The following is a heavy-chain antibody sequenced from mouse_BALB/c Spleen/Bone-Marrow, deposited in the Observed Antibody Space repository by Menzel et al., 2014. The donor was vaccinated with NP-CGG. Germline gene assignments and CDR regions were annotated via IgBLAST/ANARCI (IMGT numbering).Heavy chain of an antibody. CDR1: GFTFSSYA. CDR2: ISSGGSYT. V-gene: IGHV5-9-3*01. Sequence: EVNVVESGGGLVKPGGSLKLSCAASGFTFSSYAMSWVRQTPEKRLEWVATISSGGSYTYYPDSVKGRFTISRDSAKNTLYLQMSSLRSEDTAMYYCARHGITRLLDYWGQGTTLTVSS. D-gene: IGHD2-4*01. J-gene: IGHJ2*01. CDR3: ARHGITRLLDY.